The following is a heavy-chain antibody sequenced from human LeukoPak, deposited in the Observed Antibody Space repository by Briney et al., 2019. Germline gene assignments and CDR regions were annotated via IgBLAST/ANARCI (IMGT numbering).Heavy chain of an antibody. J-gene: IGHJ4*02. CDR2: ISHSGST. Sequence: SETLSLTCTVSGYSIISGYYWGWIRQPPGKGLEWIGSISHSGSTFYNPSLKSRVTISVDTSKNQFSLMLGSVTAADTAVYYCASGRRGTRSPFDYWGQGTLVTVSS. V-gene: IGHV4-38-2*02. D-gene: IGHD3-16*01. CDR3: ASGRRGTRSPFDY. CDR1: GYSIISGYY.